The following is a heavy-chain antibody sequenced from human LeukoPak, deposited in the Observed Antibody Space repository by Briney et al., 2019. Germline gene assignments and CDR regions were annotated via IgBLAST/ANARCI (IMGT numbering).Heavy chain of an antibody. J-gene: IGHJ4*02. V-gene: IGHV3-11*04. CDR2: ISTSGTTM. D-gene: IGHD5-24*01. Sequence: GGSLRLSCAASGFTFSDYYMSWIRQAPGKGLEWVSYISTSGTTMYYADSVKGRFTISRDNAKNSLYLQMNSLRAEDTAVYYCAKLHGYNFDYWGQGTLVTVSS. CDR1: GFTFSDYY. CDR3: AKLHGYNFDY.